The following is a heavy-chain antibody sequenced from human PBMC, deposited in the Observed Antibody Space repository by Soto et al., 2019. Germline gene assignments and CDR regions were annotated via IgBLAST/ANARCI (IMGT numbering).Heavy chain of an antibody. CDR2: ISWNSGSI. CDR1: GFTFDDYA. D-gene: IGHD5-12*01. Sequence: EVQLVESGGGLVQPGRSLRLSCAASGFTFDDYAMHWVRQAPGKGLEWVSGISWNSGSIGYADSVKGRFTISRDNAKNSLELQMNSLRAGDTGLYYWARGVATRKKLDYWGQGTLGTVPS. V-gene: IGHV3-9*01. CDR3: ARGVATRKKLDY. J-gene: IGHJ4*02.